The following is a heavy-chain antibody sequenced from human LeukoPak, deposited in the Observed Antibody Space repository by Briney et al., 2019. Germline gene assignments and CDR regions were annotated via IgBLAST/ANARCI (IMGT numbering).Heavy chain of an antibody. V-gene: IGHV1-69*05. Sequence: ASVKVSCKASGGTFSSYAISWVRQAPGQGLEWMGGIIPIFGTANYAQKFQGRVTITTDESTSTAYMELSSLRSEDTAVYYCASRNYDFWSAPRGYYYYYMDVWGKGTTVTVSS. CDR1: GGTFSSYA. D-gene: IGHD3-3*01. CDR2: IIPIFGTA. J-gene: IGHJ6*03. CDR3: ASRNYDFWSAPRGYYYYYMDV.